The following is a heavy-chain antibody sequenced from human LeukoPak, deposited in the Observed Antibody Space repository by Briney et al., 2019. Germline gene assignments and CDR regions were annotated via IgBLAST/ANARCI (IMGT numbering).Heavy chain of an antibody. V-gene: IGHV3-15*01. J-gene: IGHJ4*02. D-gene: IGHD6-6*01. CDR3: TTDRGITARPVFDS. CDR2: IKSKNDGGTA. CDR1: GFTFSDAY. Sequence: PGGSLRLSCAASGFTFSDAYLSWVRQAPGKGLECVGRIKSKNDGGTADYAAPVKGRVTISRDDSKNTLYLQMNSLKTEDTAVYYCTTDRGITARPVFDSWGQGTLVTASS.